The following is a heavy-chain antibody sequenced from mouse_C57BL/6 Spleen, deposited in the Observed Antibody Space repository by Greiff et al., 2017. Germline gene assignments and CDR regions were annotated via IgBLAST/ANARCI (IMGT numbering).Heavy chain of an antibody. D-gene: IGHD1-1*01. CDR2: INPSSGYT. CDR3: ARGFGNTVVDAMDY. Sequence: QVQLKESGAELARPGASVKMSCKASGYTFTSYTMHWVKQRPGQGLEWIGYINPSSGYTKYNQKFKDKATLTADKSASTAYMQLSSLTSEDSAVYYCARGFGNTVVDAMDYWGQGTSVTVSS. V-gene: IGHV1-4*01. CDR1: GYTFTSYT. J-gene: IGHJ4*01.